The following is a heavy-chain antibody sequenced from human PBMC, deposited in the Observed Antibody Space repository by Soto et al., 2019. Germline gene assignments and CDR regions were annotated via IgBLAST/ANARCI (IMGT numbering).Heavy chain of an antibody. CDR2: IIPIFGTA. J-gene: IGHJ3*02. D-gene: IGHD3-22*01. V-gene: IGHV1-69*13. Sequence: SVKVSCKASGGTFSSYAISWVRQAPGQGLEWMGGIIPIFGTANYAQKFQGRVTITADESTSTAYMELSSLRSEDTAVYYCAREIKTYYYDSSGYELHDAFDIWGQGTMVTVSS. CDR1: GGTFSSYA. CDR3: AREIKTYYYDSSGYELHDAFDI.